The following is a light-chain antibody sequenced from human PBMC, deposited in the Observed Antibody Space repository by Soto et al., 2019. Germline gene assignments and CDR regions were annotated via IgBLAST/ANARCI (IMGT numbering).Light chain of an antibody. CDR3: QHYVTSLTT. Sequence: IVLTQSPGTLSLTPGERATLSCGASQSVTSNYLAWYQQKPGQAPRLLIFGASIRVTGIPDRFIGSGSGTDFTLTISRLEPEDFAVYYCQHYVTSLTTFGQGTKVDI. V-gene: IGKV3-20*01. CDR2: GAS. CDR1: QSVTSNY. J-gene: IGKJ1*01.